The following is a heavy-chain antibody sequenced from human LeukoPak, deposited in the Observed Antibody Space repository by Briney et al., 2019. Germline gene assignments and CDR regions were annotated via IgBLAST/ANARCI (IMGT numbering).Heavy chain of an antibody. J-gene: IGHJ4*02. CDR1: GFTFSSYE. D-gene: IGHD6-13*01. V-gene: IGHV3-48*03. CDR2: ISSSGSTI. CDR3: ARGFLGAASDTNFDY. Sequence: PGGSLRLSCAASGFTFSSYEMNWVRQAPGKGLEWVSYISSSGSTIYYADSVKGRFTISRDNAKDSLYLQMNSLRAEDTAVYYCARGFLGAASDTNFDYWGQGTLVTVSS.